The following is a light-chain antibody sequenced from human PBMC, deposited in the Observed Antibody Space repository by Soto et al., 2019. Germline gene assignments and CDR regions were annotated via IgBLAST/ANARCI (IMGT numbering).Light chain of an antibody. CDR2: EVS. J-gene: IGLJ1*01. V-gene: IGLV2-18*01. Sequence: QSVLTQPASVSGSAGQSITISCSGTMRDVGSYNRVSWYQQPPGTAPKLMIYEVSNRPSGVPDRFSGSKSGNTASLTISGLQAEDEADYYSSLYTSSSTPLLFGTGTKVTVL. CDR1: MRDVGSYNR. CDR3: SLYTSSSTPLL.